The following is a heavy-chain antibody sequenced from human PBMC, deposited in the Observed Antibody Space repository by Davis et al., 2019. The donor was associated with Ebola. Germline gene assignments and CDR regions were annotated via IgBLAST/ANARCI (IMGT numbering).Heavy chain of an antibody. CDR3: ASRDLSDAPYYYYGMDV. J-gene: IGHJ6*02. Sequence: AASVKVSCKASGGTFSSYAISWVRQAPGQGLEWMRGIIPIFGTAKYAQKFQGRVTITADKSTSTAYMELSSLRSEDTAVYYCASRDLSDAPYYYYGMDVWGQGTTVTVSS. CDR1: GGTFSSYA. V-gene: IGHV1-69*06. D-gene: IGHD2-21*01. CDR2: IIPIFGTA.